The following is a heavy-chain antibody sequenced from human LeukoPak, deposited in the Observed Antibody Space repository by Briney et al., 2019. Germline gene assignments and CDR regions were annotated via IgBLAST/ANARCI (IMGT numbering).Heavy chain of an antibody. V-gene: IGHV3-15*01. J-gene: IGHJ4*02. D-gene: IGHD2-2*01. CDR3: TTDIVVVPAARWG. CDR2: IKSKTDGGTT. CDR1: GFTFSSYA. Sequence: GGSLGLSCAASGFTFSSYAMSWVRQAPGKGLEWVGRIKSKTDGGTTDYAAPVKGRFTISRDDSKNTLYLQMNSLKTEDTAVYYCTTDIVVVPAARWGWGQGTLVTVSS.